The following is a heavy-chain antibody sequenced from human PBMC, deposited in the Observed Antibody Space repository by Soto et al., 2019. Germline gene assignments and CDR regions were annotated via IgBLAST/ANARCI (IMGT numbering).Heavy chain of an antibody. CDR3: ARDSKLRYFDWPRAGSYGMDV. CDR2: ISSSGSTI. J-gene: IGHJ6*02. V-gene: IGHV3-48*03. D-gene: IGHD3-9*01. Sequence: SLRLSCAAFGFTFSSYEMNWVRQAPGKGLEWVSYISSSGSTIYYADSVKGRFTISRDNAKNSLCLQMNSLRAEDTAVYYCARDSKLRYFDWPRAGSYGMDVWGQGTTVTVSS. CDR1: GFTFSSYE.